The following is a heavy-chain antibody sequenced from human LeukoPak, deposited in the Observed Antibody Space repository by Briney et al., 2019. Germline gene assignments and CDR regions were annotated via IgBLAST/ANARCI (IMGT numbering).Heavy chain of an antibody. CDR3: ASYCSSTSCPGGSNWFDP. CDR2: ISSSNIYI. Sequence: GGSLRLSCAASGFTFSRYSMNWVRQAPGKGLEWVSSISSSNIYIYYADSVEGRFTISRDNAKKSLYLQVNSLRAEDTAVYYCASYCSSTSCPGGSNWFDPWGQGTLVTVSS. J-gene: IGHJ5*02. V-gene: IGHV3-21*01. D-gene: IGHD2-2*01. CDR1: GFTFSRYS.